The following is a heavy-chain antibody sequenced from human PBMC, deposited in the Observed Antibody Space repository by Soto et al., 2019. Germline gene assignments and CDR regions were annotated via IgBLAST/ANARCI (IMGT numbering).Heavy chain of an antibody. CDR2: IIPIFGTA. CDR1: GGTFRSYA. V-gene: IGHV1-69*13. Sequence: GASVKVSCKASGGTFRSYAISWVRQAPGQGLEWMGGIIPIFGTANYAQKFQGRVTITADESTSTAYMELSSLRSEDTAVYYCAIQDTAMVIVDYWGQGTLVTVSS. CDR3: AIQDTAMVIVDY. D-gene: IGHD5-18*01. J-gene: IGHJ4*02.